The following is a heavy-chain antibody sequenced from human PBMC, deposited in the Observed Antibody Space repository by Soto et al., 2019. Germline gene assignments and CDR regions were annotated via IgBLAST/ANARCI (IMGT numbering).Heavy chain of an antibody. CDR2: ISYDGSNK. CDR3: ARDQGTVVTPTDNYYGMDV. J-gene: IGHJ6*02. D-gene: IGHD2-21*02. V-gene: IGHV3-30-3*01. CDR1: GFTFSSYA. Sequence: GGSLRLSCAASGFTFSSYAMHWVRQAPGKGLEWAAVISYDGSNKYYADSVKGRFTISRDNSKNTLYLQMNSLRAEDTAVYYCARDQGTVVTPTDNYYGMDVWGQGTTVTVSS.